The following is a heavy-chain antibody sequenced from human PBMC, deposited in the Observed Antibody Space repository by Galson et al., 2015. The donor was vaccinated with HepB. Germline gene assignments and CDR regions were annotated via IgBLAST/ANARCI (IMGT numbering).Heavy chain of an antibody. J-gene: IGHJ6*02. Sequence: SVKVSCKASGYTFTDYYMHWVRQAPGQGLEWMGRINPNSGGTNFAQKFQGRVTMTRDTSISTAYMELSRLRSDDTAVYFCARVRRIQTYYYYGMDVWGQGTTVTVSS. V-gene: IGHV1-2*06. CDR3: ARVRRIQTYYYYGMDV. CDR2: INPNSGGT. CDR1: GYTFTDYY. D-gene: IGHD5-18*01.